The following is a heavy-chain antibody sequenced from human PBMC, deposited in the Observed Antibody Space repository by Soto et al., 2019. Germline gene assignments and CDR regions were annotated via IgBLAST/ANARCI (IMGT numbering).Heavy chain of an antibody. Sequence: QVQLQESGPGLVKPSQTLSLTCTVSGGSISSGDYYWSWIRQPPGKGLEWIGYIYYSGSTYYNPSLKSRVTISGDTSKNQFSLKLNSVTAADTAVYYCARERVPPHCSRWASRRGACGMDVWGQGTTVTVS. CDR2: IYYSGST. CDR3: ARERVPPHCSRWASRRGACGMDV. D-gene: IGHD2-15*01. J-gene: IGHJ6*02. V-gene: IGHV4-30-4*01. CDR1: GGSISSGDYY.